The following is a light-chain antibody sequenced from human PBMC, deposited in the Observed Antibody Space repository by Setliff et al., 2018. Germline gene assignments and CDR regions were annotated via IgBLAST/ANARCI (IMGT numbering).Light chain of an antibody. V-gene: IGLV2-8*01. CDR2: DVT. Sequence: QSVLTQPPSASGSPGRSVTISCTGTSNDVWGHNYVSWYQQHPGKAPQLIIYDVTKRPSGVPDRFSGSKSGNTASLTVSGLQAEDEADYYCSSYADSNIFLFGTGTKVTV. CDR3: SSYADSNIFL. J-gene: IGLJ1*01. CDR1: SNDVWGHNY.